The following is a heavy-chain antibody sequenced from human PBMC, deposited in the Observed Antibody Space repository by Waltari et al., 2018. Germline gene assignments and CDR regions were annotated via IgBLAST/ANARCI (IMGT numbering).Heavy chain of an antibody. Sequence: EVLLVESGGGLVQSGRSLRLSCAASGFTFDDYAMHWVRQVPGKGLEWVSGIRWNGDIIDYADSVKGRFTISSDKAQHSLYLQINTLRAEDMGFYSCAKWRSYMSEHLDAWGTRTTVTTSS. J-gene: IGHJ6*04. CDR1: GFTFDDYA. V-gene: IGHV3-9*03. CDR3: AKWRSYMSEHLDA. CDR2: IRWNGDII. D-gene: IGHD2-21*01.